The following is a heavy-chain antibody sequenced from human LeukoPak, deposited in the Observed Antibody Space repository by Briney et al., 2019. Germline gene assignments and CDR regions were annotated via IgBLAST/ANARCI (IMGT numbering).Heavy chain of an antibody. CDR2: IVVGSGNT. Sequence: SVKVSGKASGFAFASSAMQWVRQARGQRLEWIGWIVVGSGNTNYAQKFQERVTITRDMSTSTAYMELSSLRSEDTAVYYCAAAPDYYDSSGYHYWGQGTLVTVSS. CDR3: AAAPDYYDSSGYHY. CDR1: GFAFASSA. J-gene: IGHJ4*02. V-gene: IGHV1-58*02. D-gene: IGHD3-22*01.